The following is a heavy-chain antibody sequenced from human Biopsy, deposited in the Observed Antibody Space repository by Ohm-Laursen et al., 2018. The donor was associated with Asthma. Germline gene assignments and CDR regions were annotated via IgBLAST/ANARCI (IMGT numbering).Heavy chain of an antibody. CDR1: GGTFNAYV. CDR2: INSVFGTT. CDR3: ARKAGSCISRTCYSLDF. V-gene: IGHV1-69*13. Sequence: SVKVSCKSPGGTFNAYVIGWVRQAPGQGLEWMGGINSVFGTTTYPQKFQDRVTITADDSTSTVYMELSSLRSEDTAVYYCARKAGSCISRTCYSLDFWGQGTLVTVSS. J-gene: IGHJ4*02. D-gene: IGHD2-2*01.